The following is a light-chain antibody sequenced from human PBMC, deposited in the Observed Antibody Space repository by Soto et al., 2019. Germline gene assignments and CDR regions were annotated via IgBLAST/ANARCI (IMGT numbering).Light chain of an antibody. CDR3: TSYAGGNNV. Sequence: QSALTQPPSASGYPGQSVTISCTGTSSDVGAYNYVSGYQQYPGKVPKLMVYEVNKRPSGVPDRFSGSKSGNTASLTVSGLQAEDEADYYCTSYAGGNNVFGTGTKLTVL. CDR2: EVN. V-gene: IGLV2-8*01. J-gene: IGLJ1*01. CDR1: SSDVGAYNY.